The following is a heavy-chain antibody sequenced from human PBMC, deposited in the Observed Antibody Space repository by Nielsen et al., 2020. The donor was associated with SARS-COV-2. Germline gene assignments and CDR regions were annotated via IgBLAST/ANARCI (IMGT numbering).Heavy chain of an antibody. V-gene: IGHV3-30*03. CDR1: GFTFSNYG. Sequence: GGSLRLSCAASGFTFSNYGMHWVRQAPGKGLEWVAAISYDGNNKDYADSVRGRFTISRDTSKNTLYLQMDSLRAEDTAVYYCASSGWFDYWGQGTLVTVSS. D-gene: IGHD6-19*01. CDR2: ISYDGNNK. CDR3: ASSGWFDY. J-gene: IGHJ4*02.